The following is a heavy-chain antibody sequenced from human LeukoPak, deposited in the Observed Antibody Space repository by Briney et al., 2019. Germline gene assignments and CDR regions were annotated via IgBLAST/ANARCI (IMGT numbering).Heavy chain of an antibody. CDR1: GFTFSNYV. J-gene: IGHJ4*02. CDR3: ARDPNWGSGY. Sequence: GGSLRLSCAASGFTFSNYVMIWVRQAPGKGLEWVSIIGTSGGDIHYADSVKGRFSISRDNSKNTLSLQMNSLRVHDTAVYYCARDPNWGSGYWGQGTLVTVSS. D-gene: IGHD7-27*01. V-gene: IGHV3-23*01. CDR2: IGTSGGDI.